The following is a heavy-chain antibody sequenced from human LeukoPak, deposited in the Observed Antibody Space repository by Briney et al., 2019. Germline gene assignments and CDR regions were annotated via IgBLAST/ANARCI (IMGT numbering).Heavy chain of an antibody. CDR2: IDHSGST. CDR3: AREYFSANYFFYYMDV. V-gene: IGHV4-59*01. Sequence: PSETLSLTCTVSGGSFSRYFWTWIRQTPGKGRESIGYIDHSGSTNYSPSLQSRVTISIDTSKNQFSLKLNSVTAADTAVYYCAREYFSANYFFYYMDVWGTGTTVTVSS. CDR1: GGSFSRYF. D-gene: IGHD3-3*01. J-gene: IGHJ6*03.